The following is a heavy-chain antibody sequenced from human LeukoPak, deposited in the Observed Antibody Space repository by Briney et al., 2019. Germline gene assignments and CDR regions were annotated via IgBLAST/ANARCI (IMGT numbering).Heavy chain of an antibody. Sequence: GGSLRHSCEASGCTLSSYEMHWVRQAPGQGLEWVSYINSNGSTIYYAESVRGRFTMSRDNAKNSLFPQMNSLRDKDTAVYYCARDGGGISSGCAPLDKRRQIRQKITNGGQGTLVTVSS. CDR2: INSNGSTI. V-gene: IGHV3-48*03. J-gene: IGHJ4*02. CDR1: GCTLSSYE. D-gene: IGHD6-19*01. CDR3: ARDGGGISSGCAPLDKRRQIRQKITN.